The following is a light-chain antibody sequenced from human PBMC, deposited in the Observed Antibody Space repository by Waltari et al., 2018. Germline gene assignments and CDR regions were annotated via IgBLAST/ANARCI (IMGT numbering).Light chain of an antibody. Sequence: SYELTQPPSVSVSPGPTASIPCSGDKLGEKYACWYQQKPGQSPVLVIYQDSKRPSGIPERFSGSNSGNTATLTISGTQAMDEADYYCQAWDSSTVVFGGGTKLTVL. CDR1: KLGEKY. V-gene: IGLV3-1*01. CDR3: QAWDSSTVV. J-gene: IGLJ2*01. CDR2: QDS.